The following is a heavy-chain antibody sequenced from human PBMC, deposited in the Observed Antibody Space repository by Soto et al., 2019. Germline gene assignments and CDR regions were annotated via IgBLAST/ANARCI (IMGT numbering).Heavy chain of an antibody. CDR2: IIPIFGTA. Sequence: SVKVSCKASGGTFSSYAISWVRQAPGQGLEWMGGIIPIFGTANYAQKFQGRVTITADESTSTAYMELSSLRSEDTAVYYCALRTNRDTAMVRIYYYGMDVWGQGTTVTVSS. J-gene: IGHJ6*02. D-gene: IGHD5-18*01. CDR1: GGTFSSYA. CDR3: ALRTNRDTAMVRIYYYGMDV. V-gene: IGHV1-69*13.